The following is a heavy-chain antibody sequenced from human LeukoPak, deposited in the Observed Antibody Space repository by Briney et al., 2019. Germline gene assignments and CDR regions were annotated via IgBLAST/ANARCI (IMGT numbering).Heavy chain of an antibody. CDR3: AELGITMIGGV. CDR2: ISSSGSTI. V-gene: IGHV3-48*04. Sequence: QSGGSLRLSCAASGFSFGDHGMNWVRQAPGKGLEWVSYISSSGSTIYYADSVKGRFTISRDNAKNSLYLQMNSLRAEDTAVYYCAELGITMIGGVWGKGTTVTISS. D-gene: IGHD3-10*02. J-gene: IGHJ6*04. CDR1: GFSFGDHG.